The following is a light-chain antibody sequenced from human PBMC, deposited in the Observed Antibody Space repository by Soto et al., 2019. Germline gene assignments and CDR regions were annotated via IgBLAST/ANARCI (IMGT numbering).Light chain of an antibody. CDR3: QQSYSTPRT. Sequence: DIQMTQSPSTLSGSVGDRVTITCRASQTISSWLAWYQXKQGKAPKLXIYKASTLKSGVPSRFSGSGSGTDLTITISSLQPEDFETYYCQQSYSTPRTFGQGTKVDIK. J-gene: IGKJ1*01. CDR2: KAS. CDR1: QTISSW. V-gene: IGKV1-5*03.